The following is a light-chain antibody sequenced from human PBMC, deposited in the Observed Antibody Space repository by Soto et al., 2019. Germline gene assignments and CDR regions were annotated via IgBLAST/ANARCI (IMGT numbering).Light chain of an antibody. J-gene: IGKJ4*01. CDR1: QSVSARN. V-gene: IGKV3-20*01. CDR3: QQYGNSPLT. Sequence: TLLTQSPGTLSLSPWESATLFCRASQSVSARNVAWYQQKPGQPPRLLVYGASSRATGIPDRFSGSGSGTDFTLTISRLEPEDFAIFYCQQYGNSPLTFGGGTKVDIK. CDR2: GAS.